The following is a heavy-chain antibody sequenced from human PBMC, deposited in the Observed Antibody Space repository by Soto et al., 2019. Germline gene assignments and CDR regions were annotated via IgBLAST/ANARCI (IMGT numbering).Heavy chain of an antibody. D-gene: IGHD6-13*01. CDR2: IYYSGST. Sequence: QLQLQESGPGLVKPSETLSLTCTVSGGSISSSSYYWGWIRQPPGKGLEWIGSIYYSGSTYYNPSLKSRVTISVDTSKNQFSLKLSSVTAADTAVYYCARHSMYSSSWYIGWFDPWGQGTLVTVSS. V-gene: IGHV4-39*01. CDR1: GGSISSSSYY. CDR3: ARHSMYSSSWYIGWFDP. J-gene: IGHJ5*02.